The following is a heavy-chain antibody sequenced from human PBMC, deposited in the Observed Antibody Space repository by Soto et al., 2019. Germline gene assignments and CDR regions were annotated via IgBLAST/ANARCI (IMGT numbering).Heavy chain of an antibody. Sequence: EVQLVDSGGGLVQPGGSLRLSCVASGFHFSAYWMSWVRQAPGKGLEWVANIKEDGSDKYYVDSVKGRFTISRDNAKNSLYLQMNSPRAEDTAVYYCVGVSLAGSWGQGTLVTVSS. D-gene: IGHD6-19*01. J-gene: IGHJ4*02. CDR3: VGVSLAGS. CDR1: GFHFSAYW. V-gene: IGHV3-7*01. CDR2: IKEDGSDK.